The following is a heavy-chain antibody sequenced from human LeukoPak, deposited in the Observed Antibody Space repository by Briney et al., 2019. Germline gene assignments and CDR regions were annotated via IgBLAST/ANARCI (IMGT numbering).Heavy chain of an antibody. V-gene: IGHV3-23*01. J-gene: IGHJ4*02. CDR3: AKDTIVVITSPSDY. D-gene: IGHD3-22*01. CDR1: GFTISTYA. Sequence: PGGSLRLSCAASGFTISTYAMHWVRQAPGKGLEWVSAISGSGGSTYYADSVKGRFTISRDNSKNTLYLQMNSLRAEDTAVYYCAKDTIVVITSPSDYWGQGTLVTVSS. CDR2: ISGSGGST.